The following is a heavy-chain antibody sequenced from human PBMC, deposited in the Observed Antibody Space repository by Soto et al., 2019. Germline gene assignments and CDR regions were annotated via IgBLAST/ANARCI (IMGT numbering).Heavy chain of an antibody. V-gene: IGHV1-69*04. CDR1: GGTFSSYT. Sequence: EASVKVSCKASGGTFSSYTISWVRQAPGQGLEWMGRIIPILGIANYAQKFQGRVTITADKSTSTAYMELSSLRSEDTAVYYCARDPSTVTTIYYYYGMDVWGQGTTVTVSS. CDR3: ARDPSTVTTIYYYYGMDV. CDR2: IIPILGIA. J-gene: IGHJ6*02. D-gene: IGHD4-17*01.